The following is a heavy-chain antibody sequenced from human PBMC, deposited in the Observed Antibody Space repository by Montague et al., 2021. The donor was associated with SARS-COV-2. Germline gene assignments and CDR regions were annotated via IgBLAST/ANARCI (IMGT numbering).Heavy chain of an antibody. CDR1: GFSFDDYA. CDR2: ISWKSDKR. V-gene: IGHV3-9*01. Sequence: FLRLSCAASGFSFDDYAMRWVRQAPGKGLEWVSGISWKSDKRGYADSVKGRFTISRDNGKNSLYLQMSSLRIEDTALYYCAKGDSSGWFSALDIWAQGPWAPLSS. D-gene: IGHD6-19*01. CDR3: AKGDSSGWFSALDI. J-gene: IGHJ3*02.